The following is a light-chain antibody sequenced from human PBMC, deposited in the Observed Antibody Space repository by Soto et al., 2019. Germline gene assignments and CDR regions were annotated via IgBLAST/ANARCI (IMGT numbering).Light chain of an antibody. Sequence: DSVRTKSQTSLAVSLGERATLHCMSSQSLLYSSNNTNYLGWYQHKPGKAPKLLISWASTRESGVPDRFSGSGSGTDFTLTISSLQAEDVAVYYCQQYYNTPLNFGGGTKVDI. CDR2: WAS. V-gene: IGKV4-1*01. J-gene: IGKJ4*01. CDR1: QSLLYSSNNTNY. CDR3: QQYYNTPLN.